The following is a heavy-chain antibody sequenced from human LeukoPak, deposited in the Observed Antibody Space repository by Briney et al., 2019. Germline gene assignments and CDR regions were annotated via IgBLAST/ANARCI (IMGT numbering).Heavy chain of an antibody. D-gene: IGHD5-24*01. CDR3: ARRPTALEAFDI. CDR1: GDSISSGTVY. V-gene: IGHV4-39*01. Sequence: SETLSLTCSVSGDSISSGTVYWGWIRQSPGKGLQWIGSFYSRESTHNNPSLKTRVTISADTSKNQFSLQMTSMAAADTAIYFCARRPTALEAFDIWGHGTMVTVSS. CDR2: FYSREST. J-gene: IGHJ3*02.